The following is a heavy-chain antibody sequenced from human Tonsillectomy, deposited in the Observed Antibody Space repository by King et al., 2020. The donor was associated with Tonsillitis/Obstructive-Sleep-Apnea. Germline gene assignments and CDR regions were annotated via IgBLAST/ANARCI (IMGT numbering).Heavy chain of an antibody. Sequence: QLQESGPGLVKPSQTLSLTCTVSGGSINSGGYYWSWIRQHPGKGLEWIGYIYDSGSTYYNPSLKSRVTISVDTSKNQFSLRLSSVTAADTAVYFCASEVTTGAFDYWGQGTLVTVSS. CDR2: IYDSGST. CDR1: GGSINSGGYY. V-gene: IGHV4-31*03. CDR3: ASEVTTGAFDY. D-gene: IGHD4-17*01. J-gene: IGHJ4*02.